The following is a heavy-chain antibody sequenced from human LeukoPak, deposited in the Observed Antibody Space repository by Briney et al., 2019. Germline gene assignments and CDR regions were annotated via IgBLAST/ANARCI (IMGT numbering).Heavy chain of an antibody. CDR3: ARGYDILTGQEHTSFDY. CDR2: ISAYNGNT. V-gene: IGHV1-18*01. D-gene: IGHD3-9*01. CDR1: GYTFTSYG. J-gene: IGHJ4*02. Sequence: GASVKVSCKASGYTFTSYGISWVRQAPGQGLEWMGWISAYNGNTNCAQKLQGRVTMTTDTSTSTAYMELRSLRSDDTAVYYCARGYDILTGQEHTSFDYWGQGTLVTVSS.